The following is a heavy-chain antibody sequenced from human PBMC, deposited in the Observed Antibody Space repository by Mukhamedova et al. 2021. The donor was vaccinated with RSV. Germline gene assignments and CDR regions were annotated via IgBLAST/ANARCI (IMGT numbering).Heavy chain of an antibody. V-gene: IGHV4-39*01. J-gene: IGHJ4*02. CDR2: IYYSGTT. CDR3: ARLSDSGAYVDY. Sequence: IRQPPVEGLEWIGTIYYSGTTYYNPSLKSRVTISVDTSKNQFSLNLGSVTAADTAVYYCARLSDSGAYVDYWGQGSLGTVFS. D-gene: IGHD1-26*01.